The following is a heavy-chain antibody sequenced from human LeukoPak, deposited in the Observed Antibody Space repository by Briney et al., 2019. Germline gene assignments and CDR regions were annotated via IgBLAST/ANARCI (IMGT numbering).Heavy chain of an antibody. CDR1: GFTFDDCA. CDR2: INGDGGST. D-gene: IGHD3-16*01. J-gene: IGHJ6*02. V-gene: IGHV3-43*02. CDR3: AKDSWGTYYYGMDV. Sequence: GGSLRLSCAASGFTFDDCAMHWVRQAPGKGLEWISLINGDGGSTYYADSVKGRFAISRDNSKNSLYLQMNSLRTEDTALYYCAKDSWGTYYYGMDVWGQGTAVTVSS.